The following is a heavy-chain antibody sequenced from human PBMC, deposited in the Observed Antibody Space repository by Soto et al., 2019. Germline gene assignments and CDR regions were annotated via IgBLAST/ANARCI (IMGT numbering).Heavy chain of an antibody. CDR3: ANHYYDSSGYYPFDY. V-gene: IGHV1-8*01. CDR1: GYTFTSYD. Sequence: ASVKVSCKASGYTFTSYDINWVRQATGQGLEWMGWMNPNSGNTGYAQKFQGRVTMTRNTSISTAYMELSSLRSEATALYYCANHYYDSSGYYPFDYWGQGTLVTVSS. J-gene: IGHJ4*02. CDR2: MNPNSGNT. D-gene: IGHD3-22*01.